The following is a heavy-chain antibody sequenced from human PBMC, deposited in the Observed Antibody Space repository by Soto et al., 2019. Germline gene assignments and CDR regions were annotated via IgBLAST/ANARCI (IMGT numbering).Heavy chain of an antibody. Sequence: SETLSLTCTVSGGSISSGGYYWSWIRQHPGKGLEWIGYIYYSGSTYYNPSLKSRVTISVDTSKNQFSLKLSSVTAADTAVYYCARDAMTTVIPYYYYYAMDVWGQGTTVTVSS. CDR2: IYYSGST. J-gene: IGHJ6*02. CDR3: ARDAMTTVIPYYYYYAMDV. CDR1: GGSISSGGYY. V-gene: IGHV4-31*03. D-gene: IGHD4-17*01.